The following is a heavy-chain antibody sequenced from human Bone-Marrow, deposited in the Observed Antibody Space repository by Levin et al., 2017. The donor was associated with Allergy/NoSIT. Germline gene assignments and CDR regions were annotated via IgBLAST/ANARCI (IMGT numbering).Heavy chain of an antibody. CDR1: GGSISSSSYY. CDR3: ARRRTVTPFDY. Sequence: SETLSLTCTVSGGSISSSSYYWGWIRQPPGKGLEWIGSIYYSGSTYYNPSLKSRVTISVDTSKNQFSLKLSSVTAADTAVYYCARRRTVTPFDYWGQGTLVTVSS. V-gene: IGHV4-39*01. D-gene: IGHD4-17*01. CDR2: IYYSGST. J-gene: IGHJ4*02.